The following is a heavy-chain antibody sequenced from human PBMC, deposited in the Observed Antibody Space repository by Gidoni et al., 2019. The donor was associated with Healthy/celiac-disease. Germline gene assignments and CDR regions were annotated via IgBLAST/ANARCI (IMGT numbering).Heavy chain of an antibody. Sequence: QLQLQESGPGLVKPSETLSLTCTVSGGSISSSSYYLGWIRQPPGKGLEWIGSIYYSGSTYDNPSLKSRVTISVDTSKNQFSLKLSSVTAADTAVYYCARMNYYDSSGYYYYYYYGMDVWGQGTTVTVSS. J-gene: IGHJ6*02. CDR1: GGSISSSSYY. D-gene: IGHD3-22*01. CDR3: ARMNYYDSSGYYYYYYYGMDV. CDR2: IYYSGST. V-gene: IGHV4-39*01.